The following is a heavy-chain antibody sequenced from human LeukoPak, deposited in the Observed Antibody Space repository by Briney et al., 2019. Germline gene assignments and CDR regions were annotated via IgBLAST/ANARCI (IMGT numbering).Heavy chain of an antibody. V-gene: IGHV3-23*01. CDR3: AKNDQFSGSWYFDC. Sequence: GGSLRLSCAASGFTFSSYAMSWVRQAPGKGLEWVSVISNSGGSTYYADSVKGRFTISRDNSKNTLYLQMNSLRAEDTAVYYCAKNDQFSGSWYFDCWGQGTLVTAST. J-gene: IGHJ4*02. CDR2: ISNSGGST. CDR1: GFTFSSYA. D-gene: IGHD1-26*01.